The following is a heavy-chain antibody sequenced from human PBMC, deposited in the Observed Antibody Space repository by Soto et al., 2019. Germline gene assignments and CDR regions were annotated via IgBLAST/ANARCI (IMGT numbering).Heavy chain of an antibody. D-gene: IGHD1-26*01. Sequence: PVGSLRLSCAASGFTFSSYAMSWVRQAPGKGLEWVSAISGDAITTSYADAVKGRFTISRDNAKNKVFLQMNSLGADDTALYYCATGGVGGLDFWGPGTPVTVSS. CDR1: GFTFSSYA. V-gene: IGHV3-23*01. J-gene: IGHJ4*01. CDR2: ISGDAITT. CDR3: ATGGVGGLDF.